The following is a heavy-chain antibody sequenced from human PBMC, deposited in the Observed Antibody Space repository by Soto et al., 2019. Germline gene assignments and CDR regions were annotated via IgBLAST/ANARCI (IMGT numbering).Heavy chain of an antibody. V-gene: IGHV1-3*01. CDR3: ARGFGVVVAATPLNY. CDR1: GYTFTSYA. CDR2: INAGNGNT. Sequence: GASVKVSCKASGYTFTSYAMHWVRQAPGQRLEWMGWINAGNGNTKYSQKFQGRVTITRDTSASTAYMELSSLRSEDTAVYYCARGFGVVVAATPLNYWAQGTLVSLSS. D-gene: IGHD2-15*01. J-gene: IGHJ4*02.